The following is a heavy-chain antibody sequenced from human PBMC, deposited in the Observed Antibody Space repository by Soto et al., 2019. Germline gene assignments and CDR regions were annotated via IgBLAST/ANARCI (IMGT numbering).Heavy chain of an antibody. V-gene: IGHV3-30*18. CDR1: GFTFSEYA. CDR2: IAGAGSNK. D-gene: IGHD5-18*01. Sequence: GGSLRLSCAASGFTFSEYAMTWVRQAPGKGLEWVAVIAGAGSNKYYADSVEGRFTISRDNSKNTLYLQMNSLRAEDTAVYYCAKDLIQLWNRPYYYYGMDVWGQGTTVTV. CDR3: AKDLIQLWNRPYYYYGMDV. J-gene: IGHJ6*02.